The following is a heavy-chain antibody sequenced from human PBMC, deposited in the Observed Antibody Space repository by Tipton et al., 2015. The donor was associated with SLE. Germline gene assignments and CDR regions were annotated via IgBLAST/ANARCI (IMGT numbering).Heavy chain of an antibody. Sequence: GSLRLSCAASGFTFSSYAMHWVRQAPGKGLEWIGEINHSGSTNYNPSLKSRVTISVDTSKNQFSLKLSSVTAADTAVYYCASGGYSSSWTDYWGQGTLVTVSS. CDR2: INHSGST. CDR3: ASGGYSSSWTDY. V-gene: IGHV4-34*01. D-gene: IGHD6-13*01. J-gene: IGHJ4*02. CDR1: GFTFSSYA.